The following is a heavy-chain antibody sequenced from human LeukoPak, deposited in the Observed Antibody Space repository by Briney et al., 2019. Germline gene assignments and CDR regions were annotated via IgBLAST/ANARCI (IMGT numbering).Heavy chain of an antibody. D-gene: IGHD1-26*01. CDR3: ARQGHKLTLVDYYGMDV. CDR2: IYCTGST. J-gene: IGHJ6*02. Sequence: SETLSLTCCVSGGSINSDYWSWVRQPPGKGLEWIGYIYCTGSTTNYNPSLKSRVTISVDRSKNQFSLKLNSVTAADTAVYYCARQGHKLTLVDYYGMDVWGQGTTVTVSS. CDR1: GGSINSDY. V-gene: IGHV4-59*08.